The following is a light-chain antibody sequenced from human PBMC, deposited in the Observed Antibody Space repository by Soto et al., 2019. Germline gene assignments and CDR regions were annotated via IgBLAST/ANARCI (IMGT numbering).Light chain of an antibody. Sequence: EIVLTQSPGTLSLSPGERASFSRRTSENVLSNFLGWYQQRPGQAPRLLIYGTSNRAPGIPDRFIGSGSGTDFTLTITRLEPEDSAFYYCHHYGRSLRTFGQGTKV. CDR3: HHYGRSLRT. V-gene: IGKV3-20*01. CDR2: GTS. J-gene: IGKJ1*01. CDR1: ENVLSNF.